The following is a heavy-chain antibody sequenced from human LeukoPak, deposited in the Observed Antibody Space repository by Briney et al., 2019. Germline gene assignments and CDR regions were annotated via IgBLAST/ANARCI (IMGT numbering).Heavy chain of an antibody. CDR3: AKDRDGGYDFWSGYYTGGNPFDY. V-gene: IGHV3-23*01. CDR2: ISDSGGST. CDR1: GFTFSSYA. Sequence: PGGSLRLSCAASGFTFSSYAMSWVRQAPGKGLEWVSAISDSGGSTYYADSVKGRFTISRDNSKNTLYLQMNSLRAEDTAVYYCAKDRDGGYDFWSGYYTGGNPFDYWGQGTLVTVSS. J-gene: IGHJ4*02. D-gene: IGHD3-3*01.